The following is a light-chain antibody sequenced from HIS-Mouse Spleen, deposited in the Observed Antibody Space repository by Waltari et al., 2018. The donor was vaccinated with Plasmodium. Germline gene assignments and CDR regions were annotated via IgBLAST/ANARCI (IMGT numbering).Light chain of an antibody. V-gene: IGLV2-8*01. Sequence: QSALTQPPSASGSPGQSVTISCTGTSSDVGGYNYVSWYQQHPGKAPKLMIYEVSKRSSGVPDGFSGSKSGNTASLTVSGLQAEDEADYYCSSYAGSNNLVFGGGTKLTVL. CDR2: EVS. CDR1: SSDVGGYNY. CDR3: SSYAGSNNLV. J-gene: IGLJ2*01.